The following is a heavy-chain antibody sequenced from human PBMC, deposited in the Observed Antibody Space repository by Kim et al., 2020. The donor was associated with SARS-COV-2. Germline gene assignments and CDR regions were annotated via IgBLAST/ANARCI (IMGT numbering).Heavy chain of an antibody. V-gene: IGHV1-46*01. CDR3: ARIHAPYYDILTGPVFAY. CDR1: GYSFTTYY. CDR2: INPSDDSS. J-gene: IGHJ4*02. D-gene: IGHD3-9*01. Sequence: ASVKVSCKTSGYSFTTYYIHWVRQAPGQGLEWMGIINPSDDSSDYAQKFQGRLSMTRDTSTSTVYMELTSLKSDDTAVYYCARIHAPYYDILTGPVFAYWGQGTRVTVSS.